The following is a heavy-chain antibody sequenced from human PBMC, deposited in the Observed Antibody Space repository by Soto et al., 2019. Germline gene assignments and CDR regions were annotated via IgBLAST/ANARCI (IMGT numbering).Heavy chain of an antibody. D-gene: IGHD3-10*01. J-gene: IGHJ4*02. V-gene: IGHV4-31*03. CDR3: ARGVTMVRGVIHTPYFDY. CDR1: GGSISSGGYY. CDR2: IYYRGGT. Sequence: QVQLQESGPGLVKPSQTLSLTCTVSGGSISSGGYYWSWIRQHPGKGLEWIGYIYYRGGTYYNPSLKSRVTISVDTSKNQFSLKLSSVTAADTAVYYCARGVTMVRGVIHTPYFDYWGQGTLVTVSS.